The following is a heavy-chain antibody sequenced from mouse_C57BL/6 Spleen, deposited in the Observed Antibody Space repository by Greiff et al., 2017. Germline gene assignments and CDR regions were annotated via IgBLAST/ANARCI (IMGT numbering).Heavy chain of an antibody. Sequence: QVQLQQPGAELVRPGTSVKLSCKASGYTFTSYWMHWVKQRPGQGLEWIGVIDPSDSYTNYNQKFKGKATLTVDTSSSAAYMQHSSLTSEDSAVYYCARVEAAHDYWGQSTTLTVSS. CDR3: ARVEAAHDY. CDR1: GYTFTSYW. V-gene: IGHV1-59*01. J-gene: IGHJ2*01. D-gene: IGHD6-1*01. CDR2: IDPSDSYT.